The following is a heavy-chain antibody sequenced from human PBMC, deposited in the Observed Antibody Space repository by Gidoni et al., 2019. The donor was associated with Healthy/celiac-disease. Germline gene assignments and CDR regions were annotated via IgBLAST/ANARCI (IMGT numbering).Heavy chain of an antibody. J-gene: IGHJ6*02. CDR2: ISGSGGST. CDR1: GFTFSSYA. CDR3: AKVEADEYYYYGMDV. Sequence: EVQLLESGGGLVQPGGSLRLSCAASGFTFSSYAMSWVRQAPGKGLEWVSAISGSGGSTYYADSVKGRFTISRDNAKNTLYLQMNSLRAEDTAVYYCAKVEADEYYYYGMDVWGQGTTVTVSS. V-gene: IGHV3-23*01. D-gene: IGHD2-15*01.